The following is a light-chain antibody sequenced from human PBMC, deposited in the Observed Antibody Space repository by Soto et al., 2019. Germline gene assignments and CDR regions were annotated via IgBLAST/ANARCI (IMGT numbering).Light chain of an antibody. CDR2: GAS. CDR1: QSVSSN. Sequence: EIVMTQSPATLSVSPGERATLSCRASQSVSSNLAWYQQKPGQAPRLIIYGASTRATGIPARFSGSGSGTEFTLTISSLQSEDSVVYYCQQYNNWPLTFGGGTKVEIK. J-gene: IGKJ4*01. V-gene: IGKV3-15*01. CDR3: QQYNNWPLT.